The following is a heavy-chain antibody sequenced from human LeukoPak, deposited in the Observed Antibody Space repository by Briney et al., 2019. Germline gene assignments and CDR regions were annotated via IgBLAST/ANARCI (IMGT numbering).Heavy chain of an antibody. CDR2: ISSSGSTI. V-gene: IGHV3-11*01. J-gene: IGHJ4*02. CDR3: ASEPFWAAAGHR. D-gene: IGHD6-13*01. CDR1: GFTVSSDY. Sequence: PGGSLRLSCAASGFTVSSDYMSWIRQAPGKGLEWVSYISSSGSTIYYADSVKGRFTISRDNAKNSLYLQMSSLRAEDTAVYYCASEPFWAAAGHRGGQGTLVTVSS.